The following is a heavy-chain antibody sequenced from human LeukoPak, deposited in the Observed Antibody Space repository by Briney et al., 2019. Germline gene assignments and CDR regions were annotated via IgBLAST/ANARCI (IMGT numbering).Heavy chain of an antibody. CDR3: ARGRAYYDRSGYFNY. CDR1: GDSISGYY. J-gene: IGHJ4*02. D-gene: IGHD3-22*01. Sequence: SETLSLTCTVSGDSISGYYWNWIRQPAGKGLEWIGRMYTSWSTNYNPSLPSRVIMSVDTSKNQFSLGLNSVTAADTAVYYCARGRAYYDRSGYFNYWGQGILVTVSS. V-gene: IGHV4-4*07. CDR2: MYTSWST.